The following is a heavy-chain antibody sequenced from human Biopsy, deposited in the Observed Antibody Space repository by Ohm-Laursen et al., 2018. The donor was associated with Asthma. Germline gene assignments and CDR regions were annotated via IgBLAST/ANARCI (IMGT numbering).Heavy chain of an antibody. Sequence: TLSLTCAVSGGYIDSHDWSWCWIRQSPGKGLQWLGYAHFSGSTHYNPSLESRVRMSVDTSKSQVSLSLRSVTAADTAVYYCARHDHRWDTYADFWGQGTLVTVSS. D-gene: IGHD2-2*01. CDR3: ARHDHRWDTYADF. CDR2: AHFSGST. CDR1: GGYIDSHDWS. J-gene: IGHJ4*02. V-gene: IGHV4-30-2*03.